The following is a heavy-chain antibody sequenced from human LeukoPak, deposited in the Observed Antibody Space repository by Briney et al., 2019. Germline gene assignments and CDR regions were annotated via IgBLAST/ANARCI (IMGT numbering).Heavy chain of an antibody. CDR3: AREWRFLEWLLYDY. Sequence: GSLRLSCAASGFTFSSYSMNWVRQAPGKGLEWVSSISSSSSYIYYADSVKGRFTISRDNAKNSLYLQMNSLRAEDTAVYYCAREWRFLEWLLYDYWGQGTLVTVSS. J-gene: IGHJ4*02. CDR1: GFTFSSYS. V-gene: IGHV3-21*01. CDR2: ISSSSSYI. D-gene: IGHD3-3*01.